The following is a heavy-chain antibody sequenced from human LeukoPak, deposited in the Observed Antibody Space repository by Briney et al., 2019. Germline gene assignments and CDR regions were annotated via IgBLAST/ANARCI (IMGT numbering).Heavy chain of an antibody. CDR3: ARGMITFGGVIAQIDY. CDR1: GFTFSTYD. V-gene: IGHV3-21*01. CDR2: ISSSSSYI. D-gene: IGHD3-16*02. Sequence: GGSLRLSCAASGFTFSTYDMNWVRQAPGKGLEWVSSISSSSSYIYYADSVKGRFTISRDNAKNSLYLQMNSLRAEDTAVYYCARGMITFGGVIAQIDYWGQGTLVTVSS. J-gene: IGHJ4*02.